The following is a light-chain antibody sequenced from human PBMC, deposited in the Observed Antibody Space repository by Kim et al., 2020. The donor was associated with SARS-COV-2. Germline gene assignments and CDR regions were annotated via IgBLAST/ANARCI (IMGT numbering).Light chain of an antibody. CDR2: AAS. V-gene: IGKV1-39*01. CDR1: QSVSNY. CDR3: QQAYIAPWT. J-gene: IGKJ1*01. Sequence: DIQMTQSPSSLSASVGDTVTITCRATQSVSNYLTWYQQKPGTAPKLLIYAASTLQAGVPSSFSGSDSGTDFTLTISSLQPEDFATYYCQQAYIAPWTFGPGTKVDIK.